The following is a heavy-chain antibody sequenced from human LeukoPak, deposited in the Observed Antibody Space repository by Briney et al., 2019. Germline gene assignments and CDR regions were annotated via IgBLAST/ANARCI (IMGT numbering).Heavy chain of an antibody. CDR2: INPNSGGT. Sequence: ASVKVSCKASGYTFTGYYMHWVRQAPGQGLEWMGWINPNSGGTNYAQKFQGWVTMTRDTSISTAYMELSRLRSDDTAVYYCARDLGGPSGLYGRDYYYGMDVWGQGTTVTVPS. J-gene: IGHJ6*02. D-gene: IGHD6-19*01. CDR3: ARDLGGPSGLYGRDYYYGMDV. V-gene: IGHV1-2*04. CDR1: GYTFTGYY.